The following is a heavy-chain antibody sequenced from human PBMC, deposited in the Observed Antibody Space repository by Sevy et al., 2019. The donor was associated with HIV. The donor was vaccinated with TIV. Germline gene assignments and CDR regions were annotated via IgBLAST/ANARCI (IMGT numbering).Heavy chain of an antibody. CDR1: GFTFSNAW. Sequence: GGFLRLSCAASGFTFSNAWMSWVRQAPGKGLEWVGRIKSKTDGGTTDYAAPVKGRFTISRDDSKNTLYLQMNSLKTEDTAVYYCTTDRSEQLGYYYYYGMDVWGQGTTVTVSS. J-gene: IGHJ6*02. D-gene: IGHD6-13*01. CDR2: IKSKTDGGTT. V-gene: IGHV3-15*01. CDR3: TTDRSEQLGYYYYYGMDV.